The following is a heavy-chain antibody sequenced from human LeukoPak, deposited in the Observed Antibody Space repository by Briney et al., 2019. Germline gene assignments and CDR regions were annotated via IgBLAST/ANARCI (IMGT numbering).Heavy chain of an antibody. D-gene: IGHD3-22*01. CDR3: AKDTYYYDSSGYYFIGY. V-gene: IGHV3-23*01. Sequence: GGSLRLSCAASGFTFSSYAMSWVRQAPGKGLEWVSVTSGSGGSTYYADSVKGRFTISRDNSKNTLYLQMNSLRAEDTAVYYCAKDTYYYDSSGYYFIGYWGQGTLVTVSS. CDR1: GFTFSSYA. CDR2: TSGSGGST. J-gene: IGHJ4*02.